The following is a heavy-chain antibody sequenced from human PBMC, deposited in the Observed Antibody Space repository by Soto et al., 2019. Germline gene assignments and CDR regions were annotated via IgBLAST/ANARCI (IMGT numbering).Heavy chain of an antibody. D-gene: IGHD6-25*01. CDR2: ISGYNENT. V-gene: IGHV1-18*01. CDR1: GYSFSNYG. CDR3: ARDVWGTAAAGSYYFDY. J-gene: IGHJ4*02. Sequence: ASVKVSCKTSGYSFSNYGVAWVRQAPGQGLEWMGWISGYNENTNSAQHLQDRITMTTDTFMSTAHMELRSLRSDDTAIYYCARDVWGTAAAGSYYFDYWGQGTVVTVSS.